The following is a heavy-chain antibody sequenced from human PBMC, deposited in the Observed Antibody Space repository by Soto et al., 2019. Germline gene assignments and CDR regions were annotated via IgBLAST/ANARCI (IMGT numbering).Heavy chain of an antibody. J-gene: IGHJ3*02. CDR2: IIPIFGTA. CDR3: ARDWLRTGTTDAFDI. V-gene: IGHV1-69*01. D-gene: IGHD1-1*01. Sequence: QVQLVQSGAEVKKPGSSVKVSCKASGGTFSSYAISWVRQAPGQGHEWMGGIIPIFGTANYAQKFQGRVTITADESTRTAYMELSSLRSEDTAVYYCARDWLRTGTTDAFDIWGQGTMVTVSS. CDR1: GGTFSSYA.